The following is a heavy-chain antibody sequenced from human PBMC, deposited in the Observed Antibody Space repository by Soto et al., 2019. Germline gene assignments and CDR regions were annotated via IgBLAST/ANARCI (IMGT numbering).Heavy chain of an antibody. CDR1: GFTSSNYW. J-gene: IGHJ2*01. V-gene: IGHV3-74*01. CDR2: INSDGSRI. CDR3: ARVASTVTLSGHFDL. D-gene: IGHD4-17*01. Sequence: EVQLVESGGGLVQPGESLRLSCAASGFTSSNYWMHWVRQAPGKGLAWVSRINSDGSRISYADSVKGRFTVSRDNAQNTLYLQMNTLRAEDTGFSYCARVASTVTLSGHFDLWGRGTLVTVSS.